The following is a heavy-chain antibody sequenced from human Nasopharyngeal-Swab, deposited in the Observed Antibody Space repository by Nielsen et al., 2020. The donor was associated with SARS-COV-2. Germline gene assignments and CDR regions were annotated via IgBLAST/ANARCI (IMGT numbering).Heavy chain of an antibody. D-gene: IGHD3/OR15-3a*01. CDR3: ARDRSATFNYYNFWTGPDY. CDR1: GYTLSGYF. Sequence: ASVKVSCKASGYTLSGYFIHWFRQAPGQGLEWMGRINPNGGVTNYAQKFQVRVTMTRDTSISTVNMQLNRLSSDDTAVYYCARDRSATFNYYNFWTGPDYWGQGTLVTVSS. CDR2: INPNGGVT. V-gene: IGHV1-2*06. J-gene: IGHJ4*02.